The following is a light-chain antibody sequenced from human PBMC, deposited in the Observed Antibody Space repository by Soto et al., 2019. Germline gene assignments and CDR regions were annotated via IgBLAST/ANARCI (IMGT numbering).Light chain of an antibody. Sequence: IVLTQSPDTLSFSPGERATLSCRASQSVGTRLAWYQHKTGQATSLLMSGASSRANGIPDRFSGSGSETDFTLTISRLEPEDFALYYCQHYQVGQPIAFGRGTRLEIK. CDR3: QHYQVGQPIA. V-gene: IGKV3-20*01. CDR1: QSVGTR. J-gene: IGKJ5*01. CDR2: GAS.